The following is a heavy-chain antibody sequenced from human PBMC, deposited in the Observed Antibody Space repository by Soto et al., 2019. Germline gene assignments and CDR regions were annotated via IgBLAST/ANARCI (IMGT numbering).Heavy chain of an antibody. D-gene: IGHD6-13*01. CDR3: AREPSIAAVGIPLYSYYYMDV. J-gene: IGHJ6*03. CDR1: GGTFSSYA. V-gene: IGHV1-69*06. CDR2: IIPIFGTA. Sequence: ASVKVSCKASGGTFSSYAISWVRQAPGQGLEWMGGIIPIFGTANYAQKFQGRVTITADSSSSTAYMELSSLTSDDTAVYYCAREPSIAAVGIPLYSYYYMDVWGEGTAVTVSS.